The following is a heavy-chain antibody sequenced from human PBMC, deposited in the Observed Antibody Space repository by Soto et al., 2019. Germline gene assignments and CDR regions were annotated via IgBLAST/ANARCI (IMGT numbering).Heavy chain of an antibody. CDR3: ARGDDWLLEDYYYYGMDV. Sequence: SETLSLTCAVYGGSFSGYYLSWIRQPPGKGLEWIGEINHSGSTNYNPSLKSRVTISVDTSKNQFSLKLSSVTAADTAVYYCARGDDWLLEDYYYYGMDVWGQGTTVTVYS. J-gene: IGHJ6*02. CDR2: INHSGST. V-gene: IGHV4-34*01. D-gene: IGHD3-9*01. CDR1: GGSFSGYY.